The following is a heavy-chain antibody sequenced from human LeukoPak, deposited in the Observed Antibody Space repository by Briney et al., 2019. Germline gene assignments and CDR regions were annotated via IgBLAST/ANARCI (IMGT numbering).Heavy chain of an antibody. CDR1: GGSISSRSYY. V-gene: IGHV4-39*07. CDR2: IYYSGST. D-gene: IGHD1-14*01. J-gene: IGHJ5*02. CDR3: ARVTSRLGWFDP. Sequence: SETLSLTCTVSGGSISSRSYYWGWIRQPPRKGLEWIGSIYYSGSTYYNPSLKSRVTISVDTSKNQFSLKLRSVTAADTAVYYCARVTSRLGWFDPWGQGTLVTVSS.